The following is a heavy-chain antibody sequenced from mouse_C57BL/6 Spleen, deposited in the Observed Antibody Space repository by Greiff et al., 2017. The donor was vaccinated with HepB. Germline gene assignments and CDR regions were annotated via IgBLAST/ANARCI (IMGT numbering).Heavy chain of an antibody. CDR2: IRLKSDNYAT. J-gene: IGHJ3*01. D-gene: IGHD2-10*01. CDR1: GFTFSNYW. CDR3: TVLPTY. V-gene: IGHV6-3*01. Sequence: EVKVEESGGGLVQPGGSMKLSCVASGFTFSNYWMNWVRQSPEKGLEWVAQIRLKSDNYATHYAVSVKGSFTISRDDSKSSVYLQMTNLRAGDTEIYYCTVLPTYWGQGTLVTVSA.